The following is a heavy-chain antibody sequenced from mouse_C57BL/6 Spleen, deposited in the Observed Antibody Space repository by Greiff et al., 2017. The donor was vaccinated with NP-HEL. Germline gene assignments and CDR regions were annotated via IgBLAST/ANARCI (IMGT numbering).Heavy chain of an antibody. CDR2: LDPNSGGT. J-gene: IGHJ1*03. D-gene: IGHD1-1*01. V-gene: IGHV1-72*01. CDR3: ARNWDYYGSSYIWYLDV. CDR1: GYTFTSYW. Sequence: QVQLQQPGAELVKPGASVKLSCKASGYTFTSYWMHWVKQRPGRGLEWIGRLDPNSGGTKYNEKFKSKATLTVDKPSSPAYLQLSSLTSEDSAVYYCARNWDYYGSSYIWYLDVWGTGTTVTVSS.